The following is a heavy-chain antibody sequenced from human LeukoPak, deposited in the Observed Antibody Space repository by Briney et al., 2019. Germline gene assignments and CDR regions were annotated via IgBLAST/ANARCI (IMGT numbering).Heavy chain of an antibody. D-gene: IGHD2-2*01. J-gene: IGHJ4*02. CDR2: IYYSGST. CDR3: ASRKPLDCSSTSCQWDFDY. Sequence: SETLSLTCTVSGGSISSSSYYWGWIRQPPGKGLEWIGSIYYSGSTYYNPSLKSRVTISVDTSKNQFSLKLSSVTAADTAVYYCASRKPLDCSSTSCQWDFDYWGQGTLVTVSS. V-gene: IGHV4-39*07. CDR1: GGSISSSSYY.